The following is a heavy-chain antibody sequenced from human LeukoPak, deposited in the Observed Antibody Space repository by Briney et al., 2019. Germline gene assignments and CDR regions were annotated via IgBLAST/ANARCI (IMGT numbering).Heavy chain of an antibody. CDR1: GFTFSTYA. Sequence: PGGSLRLSCAASGFTFSTYAMTWVRQAPGKGLEWVSVISGSGGSTYYADSVKGRFTISRDNSKNTLYLQMNSLRAEDTAVYYCAEPEGGYYDIRPDWGQGTLVTVSS. CDR2: ISGSGGST. CDR3: AEPEGGYYDIRPD. V-gene: IGHV3-23*01. J-gene: IGHJ4*02. D-gene: IGHD3-22*01.